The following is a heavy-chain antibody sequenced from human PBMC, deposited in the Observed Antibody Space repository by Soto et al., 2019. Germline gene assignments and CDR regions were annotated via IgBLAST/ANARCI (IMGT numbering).Heavy chain of an antibody. V-gene: IGHV4-30-4*01. Sequence: QVQLQESGPGLVKPSQTLSLTCTVSGGSISSGDYYWSWIRQPPGKVLEWIGYINYSGSTYYNPSLKSRVTISVDTAKNQVSLKLSSVTAADTAVYYCAASGPYYYYGMDVWGQGTTVTVSS. CDR1: GGSISSGDYY. CDR2: INYSGST. D-gene: IGHD6-6*01. CDR3: AASGPYYYYGMDV. J-gene: IGHJ6*02.